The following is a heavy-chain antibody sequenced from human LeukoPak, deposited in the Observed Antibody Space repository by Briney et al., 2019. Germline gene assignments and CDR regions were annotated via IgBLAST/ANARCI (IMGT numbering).Heavy chain of an antibody. V-gene: IGHV1-18*01. CDR1: GYTFTSYG. J-gene: IGHJ6*03. Sequence: ASVKVSCKASGYTFTSYGISWVRQAPGQGLEWMGWISAYNGNTNYAQKLQGRVTMTTDTSTSTAYMELRSLRSGDTAVYYCARDSELRYFDWLFSSTKNYYYYMDVWGKGTTVTVSS. CDR2: ISAYNGNT. CDR3: ARDSELRYFDWLFSSTKNYYYYMDV. D-gene: IGHD3-9*01.